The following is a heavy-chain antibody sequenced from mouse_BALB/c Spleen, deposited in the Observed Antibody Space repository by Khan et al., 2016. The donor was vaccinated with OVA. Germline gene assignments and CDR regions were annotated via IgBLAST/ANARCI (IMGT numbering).Heavy chain of an antibody. CDR1: GFTFNNYA. J-gene: IGHJ2*01. Sequence: EVQLVESGGGLVKPGGSLKLSCAAAGFTFNNYAMSWVRQTPEKRLEWVATISSGGSYTNYPDSVKGRFTISRDNAKNTLYLQMSSLRSEDTAMYYWSRTPGYYGSNYFDCWGQGSTLTVSS. V-gene: IGHV5-9-3*01. CDR2: ISSGGSYT. D-gene: IGHD1-1*01. CDR3: SRTPGYYGSNYFDC.